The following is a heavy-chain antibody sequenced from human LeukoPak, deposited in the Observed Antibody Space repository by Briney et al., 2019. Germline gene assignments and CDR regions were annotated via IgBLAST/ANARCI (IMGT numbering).Heavy chain of an antibody. CDR2: ISSNGGST. CDR3: ARGRGSWPRCFFDY. D-gene: IGHD1-26*01. CDR1: GFTFSSYA. Sequence: GGSLRLSCAASGFTFSSYAMHWVRQAPGKGVEYVSAISSNGGSTYYANSVKGRFTISRDNSKNTLYLQMGSLRAEDMAVYYCARGRGSWPRCFFDYWGQGTLVTVSS. V-gene: IGHV3-64*01. J-gene: IGHJ4*02.